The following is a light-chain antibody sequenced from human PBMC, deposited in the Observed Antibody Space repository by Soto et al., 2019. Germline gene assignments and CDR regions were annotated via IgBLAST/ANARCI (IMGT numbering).Light chain of an antibody. Sequence: DIQMTQSPSSLSASVGDRVTITCRASQGISNYLAWYQQKTGKVPKLLIYAASTLQSGVPSRFSGSGSGTDFTLTISSLHSEDVSTYYCQKYNSATLTFGGETKVDIK. CDR1: QGISNY. CDR2: AAS. CDR3: QKYNSATLT. J-gene: IGKJ4*01. V-gene: IGKV1-27*01.